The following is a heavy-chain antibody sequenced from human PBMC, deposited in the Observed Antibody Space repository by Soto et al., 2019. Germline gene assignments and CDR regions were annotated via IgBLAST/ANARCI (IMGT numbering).Heavy chain of an antibody. J-gene: IGHJ5*02. CDR2: ISGSGGST. Sequence: GGSLRLSCAASGFTFSRYAMSGGRQAPGEGLEWVSAISGSGGSTYYADSVKGRFTISRDNSKNTLYLQMNSLRAEDTAVYYCAKEKWRGLNWFDPWGQGTLVTVSS. V-gene: IGHV3-23*01. CDR3: AKEKWRGLNWFDP. D-gene: IGHD2-8*01. CDR1: GFTFSRYA.